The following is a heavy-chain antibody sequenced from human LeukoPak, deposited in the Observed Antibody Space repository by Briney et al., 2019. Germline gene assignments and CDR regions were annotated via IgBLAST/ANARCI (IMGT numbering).Heavy chain of an antibody. J-gene: IGHJ4*02. Sequence: GGSLRLSCAASGFTFSNAWMTWVRHAPGKGLEWVGRIKSKPDGGTTDYAAPVKGRFTISRDDSQNTLYLQMNSLKTEDTAVYYCTTRAGSFSSNYWGQGTLVTVSS. D-gene: IGHD2-15*01. V-gene: IGHV3-15*01. CDR3: TTRAGSFSSNY. CDR2: IKSKPDGGTT. CDR1: GFTFSNAW.